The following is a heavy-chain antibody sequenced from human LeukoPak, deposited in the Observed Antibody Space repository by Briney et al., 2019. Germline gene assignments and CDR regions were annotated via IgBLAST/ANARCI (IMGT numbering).Heavy chain of an antibody. CDR1: GFTFSSYG. CDR3: ARGSRYHDWLSPLDS. J-gene: IGHJ4*02. Sequence: GGSLRLSCAASGFTFSSYGMHWVRQAPGQGLEWMGWLNPQTGDTHFAQKFQGRVTFTRDTSISTAYMAMSRLRSDDTAVFYCARGSRYHDWLSPLDSWGQGTLVTVSS. CDR2: LNPQTGDT. D-gene: IGHD3-9*01. V-gene: IGHV1-2*02.